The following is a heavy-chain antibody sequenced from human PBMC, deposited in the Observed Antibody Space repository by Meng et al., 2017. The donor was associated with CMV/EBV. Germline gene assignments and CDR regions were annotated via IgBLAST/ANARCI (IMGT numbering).Heavy chain of an antibody. CDR2: ISSSGSTI. Sequence: GESLKISCAASGFTFSDYYMSWIRQAPGKGLEWVSYISSSGSTIYYADTVKGRFTISRDNAKNSLYLQMNSLRAEDTAVYYCARREHGGYSYGYVYSSSWHRSWFDPWGQGTLVTVSS. CDR1: GFTFSDYY. J-gene: IGHJ5*02. V-gene: IGHV3-11*04. CDR3: ARREHGGYSYGYVYSSSWHRSWFDP. D-gene: IGHD5-18*01.